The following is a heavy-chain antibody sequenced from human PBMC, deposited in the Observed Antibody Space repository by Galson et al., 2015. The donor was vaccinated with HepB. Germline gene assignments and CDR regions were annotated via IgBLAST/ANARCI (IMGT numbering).Heavy chain of an antibody. V-gene: IGHV1-69*01. CDR2: IIPIFGTA. D-gene: IGHD2-2*01. J-gene: IGHJ6*03. CDR1: GGTFSSYA. Sequence: QSGAEVKKPGESLKISCKASGGTFSSYAISWVRQAPGQGLEWMGGIIPIFGTANYAQKFQGRVTITADESTSTAYMELSSLRSEDTAVYYCARTVVVVPAARGGFDYYYYYMDVWGKGTTVTVSS. CDR3: ARTVVVVPAARGGFDYYYYYMDV.